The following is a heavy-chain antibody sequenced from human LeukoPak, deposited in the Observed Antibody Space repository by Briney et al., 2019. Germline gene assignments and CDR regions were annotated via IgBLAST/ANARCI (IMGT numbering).Heavy chain of an antibody. CDR2: ISSGSDHI. Sequence: GGSLRLSCAESGITFSRPDLYWVRQAPGKGLEWVSSISSGSDHIYYADSVKGRFTISRDNSKNTLYLQMNSLRAEDTAVYYCAKGDHGDQDYYYAMDVWGQGTTVTVSS. CDR3: AKGDHGDQDYYYAMDV. V-gene: IGHV3-21*04. J-gene: IGHJ6*02. CDR1: GITFSRPD. D-gene: IGHD4-17*01.